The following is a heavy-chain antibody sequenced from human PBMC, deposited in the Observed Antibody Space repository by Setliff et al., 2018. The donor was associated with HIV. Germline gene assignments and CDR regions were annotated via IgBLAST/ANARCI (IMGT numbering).Heavy chain of an antibody. CDR2: ISSDSRYI. J-gene: IGHJ5*02. V-gene: IGHV3-21*01. D-gene: IGHD2-8*01. CDR3: ARDLRCPGVS. CDR1: GFTFNTYS. Sequence: GGSLRLSCAASGFTFNTYSMNWVRQAPGKGLEWVSSISSDSRYIYYADSLKGRFTVSRDNAKNSLYLQMNSLRAEDTAVYYCARDLRCPGVSWGQGTLVTVSS.